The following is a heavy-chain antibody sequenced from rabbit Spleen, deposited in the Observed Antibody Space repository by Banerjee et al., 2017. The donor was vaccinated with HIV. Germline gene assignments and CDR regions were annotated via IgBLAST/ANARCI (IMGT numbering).Heavy chain of an antibody. J-gene: IGHJ3*01. D-gene: IGHD1-1*01. CDR3: ARSDYFDIIGAIARLDL. CDR1: GFSFSGSYY. Sequence: QEQLEESGGDLVKPEGFLTLTCTASGFSFSGSYYMCWVRQAPGKGLEWIACIYVGGSGRTYYANWAKGRFTSTKTSSTTVTLQMTSLTAADTATYFCARSDYFDIIGAIARLDLWGPGTLVTVS. CDR2: IYVGGSGRT. V-gene: IGHV1S45*01.